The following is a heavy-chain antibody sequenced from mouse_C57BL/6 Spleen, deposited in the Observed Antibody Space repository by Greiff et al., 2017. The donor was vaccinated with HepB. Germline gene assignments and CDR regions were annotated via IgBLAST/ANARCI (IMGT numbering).Heavy chain of an antibody. J-gene: IGHJ4*01. CDR3: ARTRYYYGSSPYYYAMDY. CDR1: GFSLTSYG. CDR2: IWSGGST. Sequence: QVQLKQSGPGLVQPSQSLSITCTVSGFSLTSYGVHWVRQSPGKGLEWLGVIWSGGSTDYNAAFISRLSISKDNSKSQVFFKMNSLQADDTAIYYCARTRYYYGSSPYYYAMDYWGQGTSVTVSS. D-gene: IGHD1-1*01. V-gene: IGHV2-2*01.